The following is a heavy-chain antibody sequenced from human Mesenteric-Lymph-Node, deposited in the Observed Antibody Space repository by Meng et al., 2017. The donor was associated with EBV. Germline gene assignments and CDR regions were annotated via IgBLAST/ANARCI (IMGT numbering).Heavy chain of an antibody. CDR3: GKEWAEIAITV. Sequence: QVHLVQSGAEVKKPGXSVKVSCKASGNTFTSNGITWVRQAPGQGLEWMGWISAYNGNTNYAQKLQGRVTMSTDTSTSTAYMELSGLISDDTAVYYCGKEWAEIAITVWGQGTLVTVSS. D-gene: IGHD2-21*01. CDR2: ISAYNGNT. CDR1: GNTFTSNG. V-gene: IGHV1-18*01. J-gene: IGHJ4*02.